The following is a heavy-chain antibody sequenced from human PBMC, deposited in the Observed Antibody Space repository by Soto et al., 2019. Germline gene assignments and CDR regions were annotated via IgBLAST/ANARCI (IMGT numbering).Heavy chain of an antibody. CDR3: SRHGLWINNPDWLVP. Sequence: PSETLSLTCTVSGASISGVSHFWGWIRQPPGRGLEWIGSISNVGTSMYNPSLTSRVTIAVDTSKNHSSLRLRSLTVTDTAGYYCSRHGLWINNPDWLVPWGQGALVTVSS. CDR2: ISNVGTS. J-gene: IGHJ5*02. V-gene: IGHV4-39*01. D-gene: IGHD1-1*01. CDR1: GASISGVSHF.